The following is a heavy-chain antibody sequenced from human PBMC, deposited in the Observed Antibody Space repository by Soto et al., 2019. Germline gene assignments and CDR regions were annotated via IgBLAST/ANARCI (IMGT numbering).Heavy chain of an antibody. CDR1: GGTFSSYA. V-gene: IGHV1-69*13. CDR3: ARDWALDWDPTVVTPVA. CDR2: IIPIFGTA. J-gene: IGHJ5*02. D-gene: IGHD4-17*01. Sequence: SVKVSCKASGGTFSSYAISWVRQAPGQGLEWMGGIIPIFGTANYAQKFQGRVTITADESTSTAYMELSSLRSEDTAVYYCARDWALDWDPTVVTPVAWGQGTLVTVSS.